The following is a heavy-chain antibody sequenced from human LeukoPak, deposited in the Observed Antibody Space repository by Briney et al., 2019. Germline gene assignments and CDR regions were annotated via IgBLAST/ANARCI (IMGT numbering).Heavy chain of an antibody. Sequence: PGGSLRLSCAASGFTFSSYGMSWVRQAPGKGLEWVSAISGSGGSTHYADSVKGRFTISRDNSKNTLYLQMNSLRAEDTAVYYCAKALITMVRGAVNWFDPWGQGTLVTVSS. CDR2: ISGSGGST. CDR1: GFTFSSYG. J-gene: IGHJ5*02. V-gene: IGHV3-23*01. CDR3: AKALITMVRGAVNWFDP. D-gene: IGHD3-10*01.